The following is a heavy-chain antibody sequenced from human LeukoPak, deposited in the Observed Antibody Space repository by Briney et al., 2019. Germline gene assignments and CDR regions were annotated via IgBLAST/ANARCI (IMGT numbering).Heavy chain of an antibody. CDR3: TKDLTDFHNYYTDV. Sequence: PGGSLRLSCEASGFTFNNYALAWVRQSPGKGLEWVSGITGSGGHTYYAHSVKGRFTISRDNSKNTLYLQTYSLRAEDTAVYYCTKDLTDFHNYYTDVWGKGTTVIVSS. D-gene: IGHD2-21*02. CDR1: GFTFNNYA. CDR2: ITGSGGHT. V-gene: IGHV3-23*01. J-gene: IGHJ6*03.